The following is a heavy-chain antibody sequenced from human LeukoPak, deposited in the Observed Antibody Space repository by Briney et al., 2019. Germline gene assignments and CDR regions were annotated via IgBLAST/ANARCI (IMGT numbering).Heavy chain of an antibody. V-gene: IGHV4-34*01. CDR2: INYSGST. Sequence: SETLSLTCGVYGGPFSGYYWRGIREPPGKGLEGIGEINYSGSTNYNPSLKSRVTISVDPSKNQFSLKLSSVTDADTAVYYCAKGRPSGSYYVGRSYYFDYWGQGTLVTVTS. D-gene: IGHD1-26*01. J-gene: IGHJ4*02. CDR1: GGPFSGYY. CDR3: AKGRPSGSYYVGRSYYFDY.